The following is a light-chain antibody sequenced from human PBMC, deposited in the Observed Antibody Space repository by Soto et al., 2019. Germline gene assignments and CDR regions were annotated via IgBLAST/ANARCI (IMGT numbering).Light chain of an antibody. CDR3: QQSSSSPIT. V-gene: IGKV3-20*01. CDR2: AAS. J-gene: IGKJ5*01. Sequence: EIVWTQSPDTLPLSPGERATLSCRASQSVSSSYLAWYQQKPGQAPRLLMSAASSRATGIPDRFSGSGSGTDFTLTISRLEAEDFAVYYCQQSSSSPITFGQGTRLEI. CDR1: QSVSSSY.